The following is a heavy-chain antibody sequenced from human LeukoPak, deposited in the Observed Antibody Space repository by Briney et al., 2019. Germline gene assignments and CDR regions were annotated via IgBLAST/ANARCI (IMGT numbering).Heavy chain of an antibody. CDR2: INSDGSST. D-gene: IGHD5-12*01. Sequence: GGSLRLSCAASGFTFSSYWMHWVRQAPGKGLVWVSRINSDGSSTSYADSVKGRFTISRDNAKNTLYLQMNSLRAEDTAVYYCANDGRYSGYDWGDYYYYGMDVWGQGTTVTVSS. CDR3: ANDGRYSGYDWGDYYYYGMDV. J-gene: IGHJ6*02. CDR1: GFTFSSYW. V-gene: IGHV3-74*01.